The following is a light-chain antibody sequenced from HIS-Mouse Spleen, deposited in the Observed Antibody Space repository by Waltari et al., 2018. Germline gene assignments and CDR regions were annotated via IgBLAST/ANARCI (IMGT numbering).Light chain of an antibody. Sequence: QSALTQPASVSGSPGQSITISCTGTSSDVGSYHLVSWYQQHPGKAPKLLFYEGSKRTGGVSNRFSGSKSGNTASLTISGLQAEDEADYYCCSYAGSSTPVVFGGGTKLTVL. CDR2: EGS. J-gene: IGLJ2*01. CDR1: SSDVGSYHL. CDR3: CSYAGSSTPVV. V-gene: IGLV2-23*01.